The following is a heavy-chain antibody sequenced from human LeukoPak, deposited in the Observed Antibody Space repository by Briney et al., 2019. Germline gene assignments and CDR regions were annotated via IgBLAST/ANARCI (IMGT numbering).Heavy chain of an antibody. Sequence: GGSLGLSCTTSGFTFTNYGVNWVRQAPGKGLEWVAAIWYDGSKTSYTDSVKGRFTVSRDISKNTVYLQMNGLKAEDTAVYYCARHDCSTTPCYAYWGQGTLVTVSS. J-gene: IGHJ4*02. V-gene: IGHV3-33*01. D-gene: IGHD2-2*01. CDR2: IWYDGSKT. CDR3: ARHDCSTTPCYAY. CDR1: GFTFTNYG.